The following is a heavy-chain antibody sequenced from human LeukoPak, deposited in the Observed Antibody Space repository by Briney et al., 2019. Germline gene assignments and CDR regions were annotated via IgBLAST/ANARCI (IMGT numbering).Heavy chain of an antibody. CDR3: ARLLYQLPHYYYYGMDV. CDR2: IYYSGST. Sequence: SETLSLTCAVYGGSFSGYYWGWIRQPPGKGLEWIGSIYYSGSTYYNPSLKSRVTISVDTSKNQFSLKLSSVTAADTAVYYCARLLYQLPHYYYYGMDVWGQGTTVTVSS. V-gene: IGHV4-39*01. J-gene: IGHJ6*02. CDR1: GGSFSGYY. D-gene: IGHD2-2*01.